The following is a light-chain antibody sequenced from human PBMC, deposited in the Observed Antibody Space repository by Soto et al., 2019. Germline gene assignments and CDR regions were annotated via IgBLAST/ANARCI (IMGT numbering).Light chain of an antibody. V-gene: IGKV1-6*01. CDR3: LQAYNYPLS. CDR1: QNIRND. CDR2: SAS. J-gene: IGKJ1*01. Sequence: IQMTQSPSSLSASVGDRVTITCRASQNIRNDLGWYQQKPGKAPKLLISSASTLQSEVPSRFSGSGSGTDFTLTISSLQPEDFATYYCLQAYNYPLSFGQGTKVDIK.